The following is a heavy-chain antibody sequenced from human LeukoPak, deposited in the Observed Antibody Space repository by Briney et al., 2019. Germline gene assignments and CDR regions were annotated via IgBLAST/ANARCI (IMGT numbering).Heavy chain of an antibody. D-gene: IGHD3-22*01. CDR1: GFTFSSYW. CDR2: INSDGSST. J-gene: IGHJ4*02. CDR3: ARDLYRIVVVPHYFDY. V-gene: IGHV3-74*01. Sequence: HPGGSLRLSCAASGFTFSSYWMHWVRQAPGKGLVWVSRINSDGSSTSYADSVKGRFTISRGNAKNSLYLQMNSLRAEDTAVYYCARDLYRIVVVPHYFDYWGQGTLVTVSS.